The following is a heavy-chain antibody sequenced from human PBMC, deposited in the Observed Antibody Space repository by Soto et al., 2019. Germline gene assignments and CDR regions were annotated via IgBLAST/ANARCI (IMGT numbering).Heavy chain of an antibody. CDR1: GFTFSSYA. V-gene: IGHV3-30-3*01. J-gene: IGHJ6*02. Sequence: QVQLVESGGGVVQPGRSLRLSCAASGFTFSSYAMHWVRQAPGKGLEWVAVISYDGSNKYYADSVKGRFTISRDNSKNTLYLQMNSLRAEDTAVYYCARDRRGSYYYYYCMDVWGQGTTVTVS. CDR2: ISYDGSNK. D-gene: IGHD3-16*01. CDR3: ARDRRGSYYYYYCMDV.